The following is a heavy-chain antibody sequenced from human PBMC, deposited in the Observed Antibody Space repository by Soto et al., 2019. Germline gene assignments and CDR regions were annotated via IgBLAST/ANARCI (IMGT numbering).Heavy chain of an antibody. J-gene: IGHJ4*02. CDR2: ISGSGGST. CDR3: AKDKGGLYSNEFCCDLGSYYFDY. V-gene: IGHV3-23*01. CDR1: GFTFSSYA. D-gene: IGHD5-18*01. Sequence: EVQLLESGGGLVQPGGSLRLSCAASGFTFSSYAMSWVRQAPGKGLEWVSAISGSGGSTYYADSVKGRFTISRDNSKNTLYLQMNSLRAEDTAVYYCAKDKGGLYSNEFCCDLGSYYFDYCGQGTLVTVSS.